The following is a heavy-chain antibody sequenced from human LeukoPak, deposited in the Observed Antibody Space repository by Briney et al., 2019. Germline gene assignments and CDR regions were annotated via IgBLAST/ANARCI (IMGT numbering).Heavy chain of an antibody. CDR1: GFTVSSNY. D-gene: IGHD4-17*01. CDR2: IYSGGST. V-gene: IGHV3-53*01. CDR3: AKDDYGDYNDY. J-gene: IGHJ4*02. Sequence: PGGSLRLSCAASGFTVSSNYMSWVRQAPGKGLEWVSVIYSGGSTYYADSVKGRYTISRDNSKNTLYLQMNSLRAEDTAVYYCAKDDYGDYNDYWGQGTLVTVSS.